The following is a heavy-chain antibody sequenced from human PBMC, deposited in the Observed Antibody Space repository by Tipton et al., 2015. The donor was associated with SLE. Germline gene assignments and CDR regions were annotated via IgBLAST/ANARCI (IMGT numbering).Heavy chain of an antibody. D-gene: IGHD5-18*01. Sequence: SLRLSCTASSFTFSSYWMHWVRQVPGKGLVWVSEIDPDGSRTNYADYVEGRFTISRDNAKNTLSLQMNSLRVEDTAVHYCAREGDTAFDYWGQGTLVTVSS. CDR2: IDPDGSRT. CDR1: SFTFSSYW. CDR3: AREGDTAFDY. J-gene: IGHJ4*02. V-gene: IGHV3-74*01.